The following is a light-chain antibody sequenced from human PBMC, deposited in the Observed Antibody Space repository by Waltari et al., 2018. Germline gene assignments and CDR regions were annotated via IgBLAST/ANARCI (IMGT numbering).Light chain of an antibody. V-gene: IGKV4-1*01. CDR2: WAS. CDR1: QSVLYSSNNKNY. CDR3: QQYYSSPIP. Sequence: DIVMTQSPDSLSVSLGERATINCKSSQSVLYSSNNKNYFAWYQQKPRQPPKLRIYWASTRQTGVPDRFSGSGSGTDFTLTISNLQTEDVAVYYCQQYYSSPIPFGQGTRLELK. J-gene: IGKJ5*01.